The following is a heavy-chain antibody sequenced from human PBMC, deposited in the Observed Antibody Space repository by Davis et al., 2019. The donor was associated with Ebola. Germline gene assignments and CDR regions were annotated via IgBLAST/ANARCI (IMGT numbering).Heavy chain of an antibody. V-gene: IGHV4-59*08. CDR3: ARRRFLEWPEIN. Sequence: MPSETLSLTCTVSGGSISSYYWSWIRQPPGKGLEGIGYIYYSGSTYYNPSLKSRVTISIDTSKNQFSLKLSSVTAADTAVYYCARRRFLEWPEINWGQGTLVTVSS. D-gene: IGHD3-3*01. J-gene: IGHJ4*02. CDR2: IYYSGST. CDR1: GGSISSYY.